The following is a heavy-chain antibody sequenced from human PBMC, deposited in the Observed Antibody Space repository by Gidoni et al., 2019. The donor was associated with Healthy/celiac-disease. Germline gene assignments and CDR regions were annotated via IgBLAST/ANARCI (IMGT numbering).Heavy chain of an antibody. CDR1: GFTFSSYG. J-gene: IGHJ6*03. D-gene: IGHD6-6*01. V-gene: IGHV3-30*02. CDR3: AKVHGSSSRDRNYYYYYMDV. Sequence: QVQLVESGGGVVQPGGALRLSCAASGFTFSSYGMHWVRQAPGKGLEWVAFIRYDGSNKYYADSVKGRFTISRDNSKNTLYLQMNSLRAEDTAVYYCAKVHGSSSRDRNYYYYYMDVWGKGTTVTVSS. CDR2: IRYDGSNK.